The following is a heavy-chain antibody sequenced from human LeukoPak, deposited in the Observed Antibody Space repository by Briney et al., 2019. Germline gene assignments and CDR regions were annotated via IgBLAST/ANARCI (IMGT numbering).Heavy chain of an antibody. CDR2: IANDGST. CDR3: AKEAAGIGVPRFDP. CDR1: GFTFSDYA. J-gene: IGHJ5*02. V-gene: IGHV3-23*01. Sequence: GGSLRLSCTASGFTFSDYAMSWVRQAPGEGLEWVSGIANDGSTYYAGSVKGRFTISRENSKNTPYLQMSSLTTEDTALYYCAKEAAGIGVPRFDPWGQGTLVTVSS. D-gene: IGHD2-15*01.